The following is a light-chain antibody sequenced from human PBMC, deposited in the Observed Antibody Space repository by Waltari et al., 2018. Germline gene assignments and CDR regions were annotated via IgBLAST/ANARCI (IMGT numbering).Light chain of an antibody. V-gene: IGKV3-11*01. J-gene: IGKJ1*01. CDR2: DAS. CDR3: QQRNTWWT. CDR1: QSVGSY. Sequence: EIVLTQSPATLSLSPGERATLSCRASQSVGSYFAWYQQRPGQAPRPLISDASNRATGIPARFSGSGSETDFTLTISSLEPEDFAVYYCQQRNTWWTFGQGTKVEIK.